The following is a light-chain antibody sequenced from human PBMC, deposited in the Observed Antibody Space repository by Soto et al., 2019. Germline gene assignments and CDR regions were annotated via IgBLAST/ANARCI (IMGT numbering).Light chain of an antibody. J-gene: IGKJ4*01. CDR1: QSVFTN. CDR2: GVS. CDR3: QQYNTWPLT. V-gene: IGKV3-15*01. Sequence: EIVMTQSPATLSVSPGERATLSCRASQSVFTNFAWYQHKAGQAPRHLIYGVSTRATGVPVRFSGSGSGTEFTLTISSLQSEDFAVYYCQQYNTWPLTFGGGTKVEIK.